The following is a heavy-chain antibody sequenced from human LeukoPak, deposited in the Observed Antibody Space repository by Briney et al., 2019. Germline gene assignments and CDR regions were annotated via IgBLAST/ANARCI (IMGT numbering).Heavy chain of an antibody. D-gene: IGHD1-20*01. CDR1: GFTFSGYY. CDR2: INHSGST. V-gene: IGHV4-34*01. J-gene: IGHJ3*02. CDR3: ARSYNWKRIGAFDI. Sequence: GSLRLSCAASGFTFSGYYMSWIRQPPGKGLEWIGEINHSGSTNYNPSLKSRVTISVDTSKIQFSLKLSSVTAADTAVYYCARSYNWKRIGAFDIWGQGTMVTVSS.